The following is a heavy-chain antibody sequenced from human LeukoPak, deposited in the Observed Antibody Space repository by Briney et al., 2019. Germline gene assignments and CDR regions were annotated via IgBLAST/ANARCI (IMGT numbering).Heavy chain of an antibody. D-gene: IGHD4-17*01. V-gene: IGHV3-21*01. Sequence: GGSLRLSCAASGFTFSSYSMNWVRQAPGKGLEWVSSISSSSSYIYYADSVKGRFTIPRDNAKNSLYLQMNSLRAEDTAVYYCAREGDYGDYPGGHWGQGTLVTVSS. CDR3: AREGDYGDYPGGH. CDR1: GFTFSSYS. J-gene: IGHJ4*02. CDR2: ISSSSSYI.